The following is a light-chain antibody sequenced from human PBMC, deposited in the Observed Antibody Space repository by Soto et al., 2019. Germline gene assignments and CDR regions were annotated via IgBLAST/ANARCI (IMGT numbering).Light chain of an antibody. V-gene: IGLV2-23*01. CDR1: SSDVGSYNL. CDR3: CSYAGSSTYV. J-gene: IGLJ1*01. Sequence: SVLTQPASVSGSPGQSITISCTGTSSDVGSYNLVSWYQQHPGKAPKLMIYEGTERPSGVSNRFSGSKSGNTASLTISGLQAEDEADYYCCSYAGSSTYVFGTGTKV. CDR2: EGT.